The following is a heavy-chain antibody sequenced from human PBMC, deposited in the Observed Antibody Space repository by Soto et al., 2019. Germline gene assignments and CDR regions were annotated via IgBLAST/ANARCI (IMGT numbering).Heavy chain of an antibody. V-gene: IGHV4-39*01. CDR3: ASEYSGYDQAFDI. Sequence: PSETLSLTCTVSGGSISSSSYYWGWIRQPPGKGLEWIGSIYYSGSTYYNPSLKSRVTISVDTSKNQFSLKLSSVTAADTAVYYCASEYSGYDQAFDIWGQGTMVTVSS. CDR1: GGSISSSSYY. CDR2: IYYSGST. D-gene: IGHD5-12*01. J-gene: IGHJ3*02.